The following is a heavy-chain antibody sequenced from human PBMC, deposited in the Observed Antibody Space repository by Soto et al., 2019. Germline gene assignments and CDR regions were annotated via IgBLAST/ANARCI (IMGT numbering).Heavy chain of an antibody. CDR3: ARGGRRGLDY. D-gene: IGHD2-21*02. CDR2: IYYSGST. J-gene: IGHJ4*02. V-gene: IGHV4-59*01. Sequence: QVQLQESGPGLVKPSETLSLTCTVSGGSISSYYWSWIRQPPGKGLEWIGYIYYSGSTNYNPSLKSRVTISVDTSKDQFSLKLSSVTAADTAVYYCARGGRRGLDYWGQGTLVTVSS. CDR1: GGSISSYY.